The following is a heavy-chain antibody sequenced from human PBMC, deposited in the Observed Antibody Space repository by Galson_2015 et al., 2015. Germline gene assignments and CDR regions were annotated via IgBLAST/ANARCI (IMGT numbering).Heavy chain of an antibody. V-gene: IGHV3-66*03. CDR1: GFTVSSNY. Sequence: SLRLSCAASGFTVSSNYMNWVRQAPGKGLEWVSVIYTCGSTYYADSVRGRFAISRDNSKNTPYLQMNSLRAEDTAVYYCARDPRTSCYGDYYYGMDVWGQGTTVTVSS. D-gene: IGHD2-2*01. CDR3: ARDPRTSCYGDYYYGMDV. J-gene: IGHJ6*02. CDR2: IYTCGST.